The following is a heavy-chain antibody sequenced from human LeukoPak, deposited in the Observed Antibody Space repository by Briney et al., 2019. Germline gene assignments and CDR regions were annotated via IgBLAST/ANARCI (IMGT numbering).Heavy chain of an antibody. CDR3: AGDRMALGDY. V-gene: IGHV3-74*01. J-gene: IGHJ4*02. D-gene: IGHD7-27*01. CDR2: INGDGSII. CDR1: GFTFSSYW. Sequence: GGSLRLSCAASGFTFSSYWMLRVRQAPGKGPVWVSRINGDGSIISYADSVKGRFTISRDNAKNTLYLQMNSLRAEDTAAYYCAGDRMALGDYWGQGTLVTVSS.